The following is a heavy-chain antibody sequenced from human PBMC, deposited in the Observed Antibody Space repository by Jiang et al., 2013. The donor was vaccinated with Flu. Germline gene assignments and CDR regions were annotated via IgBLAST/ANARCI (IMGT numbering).Heavy chain of an antibody. J-gene: IGHJ4*02. CDR1: GYSFTSYW. V-gene: IGHV5-51*01. Sequence: GAEVKKPGESLKISCKGSGYSFTSYWIGWVRQMPGKGLEWMGIIYPGDSDTRYSPSFQGQVTISADKSISTAYLQWSSLKASDTAMYYCARRTPSPIVGATTIFDYWGQGTLVTVSS. CDR3: ARRTPSPIVGATTIFDY. CDR2: IYPGDSDT. D-gene: IGHD1-26*01.